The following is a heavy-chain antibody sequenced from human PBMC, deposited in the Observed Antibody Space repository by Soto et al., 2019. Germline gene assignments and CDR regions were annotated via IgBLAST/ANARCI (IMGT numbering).Heavy chain of an antibody. Sequence: SETLSLTCTVSGDSSDSNTYFWGWIRQPPGKGLEYIGSIYYSGDTYYNPSLKSRATMSVDTSKNQFSLKLTSVTAADTAVYYCARRYLGGRDLDYFDYWGQGTLVTVS. CDR2: IYYSGDT. D-gene: IGHD5-18*01. V-gene: IGHV4-39*01. CDR3: ARRYLGGRDLDYFDY. CDR1: GDSSDSNTYF. J-gene: IGHJ4*02.